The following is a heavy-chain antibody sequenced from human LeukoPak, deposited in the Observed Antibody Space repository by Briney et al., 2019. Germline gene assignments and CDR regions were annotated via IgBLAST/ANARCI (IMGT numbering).Heavy chain of an antibody. J-gene: IGHJ4*02. D-gene: IGHD5-24*01. V-gene: IGHV1-8*03. Sequence: GASVKVSCKASGYTFTSYDINWVRQATGQGLEWMGWMNPNSGNTGYAQKLQGRVTITRNTSISTAYMELSSLRSEDTAVYYCVLGWLQFHFDYWGQGTLVTVSS. CDR3: VLGWLQFHFDY. CDR2: MNPNSGNT. CDR1: GYTFTSYD.